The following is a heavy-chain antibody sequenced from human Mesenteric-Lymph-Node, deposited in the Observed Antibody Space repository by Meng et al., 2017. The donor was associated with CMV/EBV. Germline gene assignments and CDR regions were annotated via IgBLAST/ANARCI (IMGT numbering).Heavy chain of an antibody. V-gene: IGHV4-61*01. CDR2: IYYSGGT. J-gene: IGHJ6*02. Sequence: GSLRLSCTVSGGSISSSSYYWGWIRQPPGKGLEWIGYIYYSGGTNYNPSLKSRVSISVDTSKNQLSLKLSSVTAADTAVYYCARDSGLEQYYGMDVWGQGTTVTVSS. CDR1: GGSISSSSYY. CDR3: ARDSGLEQYYGMDV. D-gene: IGHD1/OR15-1a*01.